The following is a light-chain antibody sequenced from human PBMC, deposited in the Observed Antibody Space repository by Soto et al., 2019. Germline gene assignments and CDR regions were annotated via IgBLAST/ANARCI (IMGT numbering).Light chain of an antibody. J-gene: IGKJ5*01. Sequence: DTVMTQSPGSLSVSLGERAPINCKSSQSVLYSSKNKNYLAWYQQKPGQPPKLLIYWASTRESGSPDRFRGRGSGTDLTLTISSLQAEDAAVYYCQQYYSPPLTFGQGTRLDI. CDR2: WAS. V-gene: IGKV4-1*01. CDR1: QSVLYSSKNKNY. CDR3: QQYYSPPLT.